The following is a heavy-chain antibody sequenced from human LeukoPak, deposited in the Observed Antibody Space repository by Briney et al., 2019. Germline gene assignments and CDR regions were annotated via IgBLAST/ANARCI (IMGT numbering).Heavy chain of an antibody. D-gene: IGHD3-10*01. J-gene: IGHJ4*02. CDR1: GYTFTGYY. Sequence: ASVKVSCKASGYTFTGYYLHWVRQAPGQGLEWMGWINPQSGGTNFAQKFQGRVTMTRDTSISTAYVELSRLRSDDTAVYYCARAGGSGTYYVNFWGQGTLVTVS. CDR2: INPQSGGT. V-gene: IGHV1-2*02. CDR3: ARAGGSGTYYVNF.